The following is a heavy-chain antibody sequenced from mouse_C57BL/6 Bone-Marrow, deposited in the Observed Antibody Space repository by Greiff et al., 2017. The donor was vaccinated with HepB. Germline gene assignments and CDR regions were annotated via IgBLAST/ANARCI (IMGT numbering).Heavy chain of an antibody. CDR2: INPNNGGT. V-gene: IGHV1-22*01. CDR3: AIPLYYGRGWFAY. CDR1: GYTFTDYN. Sequence: VQLKESGPELVKPGASVKMSCKASGYTFTDYNMPWVKQSHGKSLEWIGYINPNNGGTSYNQKFKGKATLTLNKSSSTAYMELRSLTSEDSAVYYCAIPLYYGRGWFAYWGQGTLVTVSS. J-gene: IGHJ3*01. D-gene: IGHD1-1*01.